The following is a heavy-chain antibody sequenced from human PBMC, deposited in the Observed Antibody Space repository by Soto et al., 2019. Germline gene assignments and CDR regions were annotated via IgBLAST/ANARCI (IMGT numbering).Heavy chain of an antibody. CDR1: GGSTNSGDYY. CDR3: ARGMVTRYYYYYGMDV. Sequence: PSETLSLTCTVSGGSTNSGDYYWSWIRQPPGKGLEWIGYIYYSGSTYYNPSLKSRVTISVDTSKNQFSLKLSSVTAADTAVYYCARGMVTRYYYYYGMDVWGQGTTVTVSS. V-gene: IGHV4-30-4*01. D-gene: IGHD2-21*02. CDR2: IYYSGST. J-gene: IGHJ6*02.